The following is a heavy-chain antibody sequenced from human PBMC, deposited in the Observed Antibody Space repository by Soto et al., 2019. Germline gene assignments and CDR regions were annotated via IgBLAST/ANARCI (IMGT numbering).Heavy chain of an antibody. CDR3: ARARAIAAAGISGFDP. J-gene: IGHJ5*02. Sequence: EVQLVESGGGLVQPGGSLRLSCAASGFTFSSYWMHWVRQAPGKGLVWVSRINSDGSSTSYADSVKGRFTISRDNAKNTLYLQMNSLRAEDTAVYYCARARAIAAAGISGFDPWGQGTLVTVSS. D-gene: IGHD6-13*01. CDR2: INSDGSST. V-gene: IGHV3-74*01. CDR1: GFTFSSYW.